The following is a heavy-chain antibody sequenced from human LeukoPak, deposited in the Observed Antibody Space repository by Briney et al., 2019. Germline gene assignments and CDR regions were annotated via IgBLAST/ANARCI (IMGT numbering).Heavy chain of an antibody. CDR3: AKVGYDILTGYYGNYFDY. V-gene: IGHV3-9*01. D-gene: IGHD3-9*01. CDR1: GFTFDDYA. Sequence: AGGSLRLSCAASGFTFDDYAMHWVRQAPGKGLEWVSGISWNSGSMGYADSVKGRFTISRDNAKNSLYLQMNSLRAEDTALYYCAKVGYDILTGYYGNYFDYWGQGTLVTVSS. J-gene: IGHJ4*02. CDR2: ISWNSGSM.